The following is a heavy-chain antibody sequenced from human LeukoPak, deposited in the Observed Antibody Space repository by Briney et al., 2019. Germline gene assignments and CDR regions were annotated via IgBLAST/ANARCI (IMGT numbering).Heavy chain of an antibody. CDR3: AKGRYTVTTFTFDY. CDR2: ISGSGDRS. Sequence: GGSLRLSCAASGFTFSSYGMSWVRQAPGKGLEWVSGISGSGDRSNYLDSVKGRFTISRDNSKNTLYMQMNSLRVDDTAIYYCAKGRYTVTTFTFDYWGQGTLVTVSS. D-gene: IGHD4-17*01. J-gene: IGHJ4*02. CDR1: GFTFSSYG. V-gene: IGHV3-23*01.